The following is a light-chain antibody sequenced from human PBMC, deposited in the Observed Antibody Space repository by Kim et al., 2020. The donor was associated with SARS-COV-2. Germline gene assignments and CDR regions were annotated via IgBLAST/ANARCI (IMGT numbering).Light chain of an antibody. CDR3: SSYAGNNNLI. CDR1: SSDVGDYNY. J-gene: IGLJ2*01. CDR2: EVS. V-gene: IGLV2-8*01. Sequence: QSALTQPPSASGSPGQTVTISCTGTSSDVGDYNYVSWYQQHPGKAPKLMIYEVSKRPSGVPDRFSGSKSGNTASLTVSGLQAEDEAYYYCSSYAGNNNLIFGGGTQLTVL.